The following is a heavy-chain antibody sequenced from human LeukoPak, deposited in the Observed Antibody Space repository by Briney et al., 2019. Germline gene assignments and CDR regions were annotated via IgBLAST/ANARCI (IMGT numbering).Heavy chain of an antibody. Sequence: GGSLRLSCAAPEFTFSGYWMNWVRQAPGKGPEWVANINQDGSEKHYVDSVKGRFTISRDNAKNSLYLQMNSLRAEDTAVYYCARDVGGYSYGSFDYWGQGTLVTVSS. CDR3: ARDVGGYSYGSFDY. CDR2: INQDGSEK. J-gene: IGHJ4*02. CDR1: EFTFSGYW. D-gene: IGHD5-18*01. V-gene: IGHV3-7*01.